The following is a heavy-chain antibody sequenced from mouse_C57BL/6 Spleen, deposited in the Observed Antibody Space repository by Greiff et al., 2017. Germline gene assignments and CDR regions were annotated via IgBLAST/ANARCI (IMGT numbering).Heavy chain of an antibody. J-gene: IGHJ1*03. CDR1: GYTFTSYW. D-gene: IGHD4-1*01. Sequence: VQLQQPGTELVKPGASVKLSCKASGYTFTSYWMHWVKQRPGQGLEWIGNINPSNGGTNYNEKFKSKATLTVDKSSSTAYLQLSSLTSEDSAVYYCARGLGRDWYCDVWGTGTTVTVSS. V-gene: IGHV1-53*01. CDR3: ARGLGRDWYCDV. CDR2: INPSNGGT.